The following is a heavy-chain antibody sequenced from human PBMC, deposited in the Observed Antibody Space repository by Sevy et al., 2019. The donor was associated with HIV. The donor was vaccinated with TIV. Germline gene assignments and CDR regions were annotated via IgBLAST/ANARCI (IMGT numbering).Heavy chain of an antibody. CDR3: ARDRKVLLVVYAIPFDAFDI. D-gene: IGHD2-8*02. V-gene: IGHV3-30*02. Sequence: GSLRLSCTASGFTFSNHAMHWVRQGPGKGPEWVAFIRNDGSHEYYADSVKGRFTISRDNSKNTVYLQMNSLRPEDTAVYYWARDRKVLLVVYAIPFDAFDIWGQGTMVTVSS. J-gene: IGHJ3*02. CDR2: IRNDGSHE. CDR1: GFTFSNHA.